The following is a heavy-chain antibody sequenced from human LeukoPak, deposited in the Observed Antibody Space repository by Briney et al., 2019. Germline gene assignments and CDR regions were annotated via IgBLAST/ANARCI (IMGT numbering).Heavy chain of an antibody. CDR3: AREYCSSTSCSPYGYGMDV. J-gene: IGHJ6*02. D-gene: IGHD2-2*01. CDR1: GYTFTGYY. V-gene: IGHV1-2*04. Sequence: ASVKVSCKASGYTFTGYYMHWVRQAPGQGLEWMGWINPNSGGTNYAQKFQGWVTMTRDTSISTAYMELSRLRSDDTAVYYCAREYCSSTSCSPYGYGMDVWGQGTTVTVSS. CDR2: INPNSGGT.